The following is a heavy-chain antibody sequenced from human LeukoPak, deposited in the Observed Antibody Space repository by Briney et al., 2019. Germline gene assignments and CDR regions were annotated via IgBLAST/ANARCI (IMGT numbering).Heavy chain of an antibody. J-gene: IGHJ4*02. Sequence: GGSPRLSCAASGFTFSSYSMNWVRQAPGKGLEWVSSISSSSSYIYYADSVKGRFTISRDNAKNSLYLQMNSLRAEDTAVYYCAIIWNYYDSSGYSDWGQGTLVTVSS. V-gene: IGHV3-21*01. CDR2: ISSSSSYI. D-gene: IGHD3-22*01. CDR3: AIIWNYYDSSGYSD. CDR1: GFTFSSYS.